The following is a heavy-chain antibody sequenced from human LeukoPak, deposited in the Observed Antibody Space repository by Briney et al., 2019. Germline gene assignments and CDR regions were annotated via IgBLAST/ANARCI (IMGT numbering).Heavy chain of an antibody. V-gene: IGHV4-30-4*01. CDR1: GGSISSGDYY. CDR3: ARDILTGYYSHDAFDI. Sequence: SQTLSLTCTVSGGSISSGDYYWSWIRQPPGKGLEWIGYIYYSGSTYYNPSLKSRVTISVDTSKNQFSLKLSSVTAADTAVYYCARDILTGYYSHDAFDIWGQGTMVTVSS. J-gene: IGHJ3*02. D-gene: IGHD3-9*01. CDR2: IYYSGST.